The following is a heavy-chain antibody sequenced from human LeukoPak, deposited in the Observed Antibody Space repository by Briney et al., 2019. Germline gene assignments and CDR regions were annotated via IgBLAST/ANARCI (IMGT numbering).Heavy chain of an antibody. CDR3: ARAQYHYEDSAQNFFDY. D-gene: IGHD3-22*01. J-gene: IGHJ4*02. CDR2: SSAFNLQP. Sequence: ASVKVSCKASGYSFNSYGFTCVRQAPGQGLVWMGGSSAFNLQPRYGRKFQGRVTLTTAPSTHTDSMAPRTLISGDTATYYCARAQYHYEDSAQNFFDYWGQGSLVTVSP. V-gene: IGHV1-18*01. CDR1: GYSFNSYG.